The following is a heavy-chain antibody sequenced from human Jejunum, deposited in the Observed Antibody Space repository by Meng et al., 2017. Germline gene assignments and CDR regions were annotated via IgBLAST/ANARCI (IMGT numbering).Heavy chain of an antibody. CDR3: VGEYGTSKKFDF. J-gene: IGHJ4*02. CDR1: GYTFTANH. Sequence: QVQLVQSGAEVKRPGASVKLSCKTSGYTFTANHIHCVRQAPGQGLEWMGVINPSTGGTVYAQELQGRVTMTRDTSTSTVYMEVSSLRSEDTAVYYCVGEYGTSKKFDFWGQGTLVTVSS. V-gene: IGHV1-46*03. D-gene: IGHD2-8*01. CDR2: INPSTGGT.